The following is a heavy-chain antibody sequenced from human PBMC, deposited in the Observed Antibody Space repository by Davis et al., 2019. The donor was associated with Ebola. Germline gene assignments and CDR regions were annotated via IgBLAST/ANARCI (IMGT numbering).Heavy chain of an antibody. Sequence: GESLKISCAASAFSLKEYYMHWIRQAPGKGLEWVSYISSRGAYSKYAESVKGRFTISRDDATNSLYLQMNSLRADDTAIYYCARGSSGWSFADTYYFDSWGQGTLVTVSS. V-gene: IGHV3-11*06. CDR2: ISSRGAYS. CDR1: AFSLKEYY. CDR3: ARGSSGWSFADTYYFDS. D-gene: IGHD6-19*01. J-gene: IGHJ4*02.